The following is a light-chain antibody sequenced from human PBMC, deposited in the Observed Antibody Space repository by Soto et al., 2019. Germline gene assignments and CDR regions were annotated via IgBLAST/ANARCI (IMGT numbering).Light chain of an antibody. CDR3: SSYTSRGTLV. J-gene: IGLJ2*01. Sequence: QSVLTQPASVSGSPGQSITISCTGSSSDVGAYNYVSWYQQHPGKAPKLMIYEVRNRPSGGSNRFSGSKSGNTASLTISGLQAVDEADYYCSSYTSRGTLVFGGGTKLTVL. CDR2: EVR. V-gene: IGLV2-14*01. CDR1: SSDVGAYNY.